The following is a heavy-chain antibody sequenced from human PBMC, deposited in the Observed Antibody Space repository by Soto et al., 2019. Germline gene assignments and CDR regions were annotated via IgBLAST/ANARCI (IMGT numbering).Heavy chain of an antibody. Sequence: PWGSLRLSCAASGFTFSTYIRNWVRQAPGKGLEWVSYISSSSSTIFYTDSVKGRFTVSRDNAKNSLYLQMNSLRAEDTAVYYCAKDWVATIWGYFDYWGQGTLVTVSS. D-gene: IGHD5-12*01. CDR1: GFTFSTYI. J-gene: IGHJ4*02. V-gene: IGHV3-48*01. CDR2: ISSSSSTI. CDR3: AKDWVATIWGYFDY.